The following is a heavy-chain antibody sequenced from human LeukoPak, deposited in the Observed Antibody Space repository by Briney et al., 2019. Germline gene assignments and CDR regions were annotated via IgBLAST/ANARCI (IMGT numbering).Heavy chain of an antibody. V-gene: IGHV3-53*01. J-gene: IGHJ6*03. CDR3: ARVDRGGSWYYYMDV. Sequence: PGGSLRLSCAASGFTVSSNYMSWVRQAPGKGLEWVSVIYSGGSTYYADSVKGRFTISRDNSKNTLYLQMNSLRAEDTAVYYCARVDRGGSWYYYMDVWGKGTTVTVSS. CDR1: GFTVSSNY. D-gene: IGHD6-13*01. CDR2: IYSGGST.